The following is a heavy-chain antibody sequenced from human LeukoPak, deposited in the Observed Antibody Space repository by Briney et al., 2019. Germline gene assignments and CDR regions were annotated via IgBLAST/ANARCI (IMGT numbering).Heavy chain of an antibody. V-gene: IGHV4-59*12. Sequence: PSETLSLTCTVSGGSISSYYWSWIRQPPGKGLEWIGYIYHSGSTYYNPSLKSRVTISVDRSKNQFSLKLSSVTAADTAVYYCARGRYDSSSWYSGTWRDFDYWGQGTLVTVSS. CDR2: IYHSGST. CDR1: GGSISSYY. J-gene: IGHJ4*02. D-gene: IGHD6-13*01. CDR3: ARGRYDSSSWYSGTWRDFDY.